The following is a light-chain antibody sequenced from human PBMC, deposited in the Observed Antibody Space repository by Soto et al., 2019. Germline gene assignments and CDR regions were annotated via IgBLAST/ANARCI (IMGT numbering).Light chain of an antibody. Sequence: DIVMTRSPATLSLSPGERATLSRRSSQSVKTFLVWYQQRPGQAPRLILHDASHRAAGIPARFSGSGFGTDFTLTISSLEPEDAAVYYGQQRSNWPTITFGQGTQLDIK. V-gene: IGKV3-11*01. CDR2: DAS. CDR1: QSVKTF. CDR3: QQRSNWPTIT. J-gene: IGKJ5*01.